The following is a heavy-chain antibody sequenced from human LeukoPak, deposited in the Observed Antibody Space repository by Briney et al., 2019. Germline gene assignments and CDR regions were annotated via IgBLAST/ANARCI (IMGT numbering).Heavy chain of an antibody. CDR2: IYSGGST. V-gene: IGHV3-66*02. CDR3: ARDSSGSYDY. CDR1: GFTVSSNY. J-gene: IGHJ4*02. D-gene: IGHD1-26*01. Sequence: PGGSLRLSCAASGFTVSSNYMSWVRQAPGKGLEWVSVIYSGGSTYYADSVKGRFTISRDNSKNTLYLQMNSLRAEDTTVYYCARDSSGSYDYWGQGTLVTVSS.